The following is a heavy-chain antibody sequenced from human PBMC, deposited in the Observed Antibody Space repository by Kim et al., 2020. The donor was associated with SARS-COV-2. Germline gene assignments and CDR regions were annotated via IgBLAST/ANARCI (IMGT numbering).Heavy chain of an antibody. CDR2: IIPIFGTA. CDR3: ARDRVAARPGGDDAFDI. Sequence: SVKVSCKASGGTFSSYAISWVRQAPGQGLEWMGGIIPIFGTANYAQKFQGRVTITADESTSTAYMELSSLRSEDTAVYYCARDRVAARPGGDDAFDIWGQGTMVTVSS. D-gene: IGHD6-6*01. V-gene: IGHV1-69*13. J-gene: IGHJ3*02. CDR1: GGTFSSYA.